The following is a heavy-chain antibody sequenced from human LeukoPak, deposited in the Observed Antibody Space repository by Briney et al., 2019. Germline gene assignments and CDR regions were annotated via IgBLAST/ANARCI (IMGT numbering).Heavy chain of an antibody. J-gene: IGHJ4*02. CDR3: VRDGGGGYNQIDY. CDR2: ISGSGGST. D-gene: IGHD1-14*01. V-gene: IGHV3-23*01. Sequence: GGSLRLSCAASGFTFSSYAMSWVRKAPGKGLEWVSAISGSGGSTYYADSEKGRFTISRDNSKNTLYLQMNSLRTEDTAVYYCVRDGGGGYNQIDYWGQGTLVTVSS. CDR1: GFTFSSYA.